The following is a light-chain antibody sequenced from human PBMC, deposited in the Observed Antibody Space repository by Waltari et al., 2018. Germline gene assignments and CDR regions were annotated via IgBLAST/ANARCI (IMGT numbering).Light chain of an antibody. Sequence: QPLLTQPPSASGTPGQRVTLACSGSRSNIGGNTVSWYKQLPGAAPTLLIYGNHQRPSGVPVRFSGSKSGTSASLAISGLQTEDEADYYCSAWDDSLHGWVFGGGTGLTVL. CDR1: RSNIGGNT. CDR2: GNH. J-gene: IGLJ3*02. CDR3: SAWDDSLHGWV. V-gene: IGLV1-44*01.